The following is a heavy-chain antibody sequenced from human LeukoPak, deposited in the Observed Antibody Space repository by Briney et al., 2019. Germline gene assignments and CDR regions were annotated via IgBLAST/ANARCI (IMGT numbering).Heavy chain of an antibody. Sequence: SETLSLTCTVSGGSISSYCWSWTRQPPGKGLEWIGYIYYSGSTNYNPSLKSRVTVSVDTSKNQFSLTLNSVTAADTAVYYCASGPGPSNLDYWGQGTLVTVFS. D-gene: IGHD1-14*01. V-gene: IGHV4-59*01. CDR1: GGSISSYC. CDR3: ASGPGPSNLDY. CDR2: IYYSGST. J-gene: IGHJ4*02.